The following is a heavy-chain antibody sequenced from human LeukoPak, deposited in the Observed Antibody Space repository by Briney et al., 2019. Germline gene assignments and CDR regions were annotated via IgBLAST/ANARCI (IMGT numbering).Heavy chain of an antibody. CDR3: AIEKIAAAGPRGYFDY. CDR1: GGSLSGYY. D-gene: IGHD6-13*01. CDR2: INHSGST. V-gene: IGHV4-34*01. Sequence: SSETLSLTCAVYGGSLSGYYWSWIRQPPGKGLEWIGEINHSGSTNYNTSLKSRVTISVDTSKNQFSLTLSSVTAADTAVYYCAIEKIAAAGPRGYFDYWGQGTLVTVSS. J-gene: IGHJ4*02.